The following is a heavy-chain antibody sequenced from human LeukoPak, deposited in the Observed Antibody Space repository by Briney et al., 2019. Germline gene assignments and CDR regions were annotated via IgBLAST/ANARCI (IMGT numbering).Heavy chain of an antibody. CDR2: ISGGAGRT. CDR3: AKVGSSGWYYFDS. CDR1: GFTFSSYA. V-gene: IGHV3-23*01. Sequence: GVSLRLSCAASGFTFSSYAMSWVRQAPGKGLEWVSTISGGAGRTYYADSVRGRFTISRDTSKSTLSLQMDTLRAEDTAVYYCAKVGSSGWYYFDSWGQGTPVNVSS. J-gene: IGHJ4*02. D-gene: IGHD6-19*01.